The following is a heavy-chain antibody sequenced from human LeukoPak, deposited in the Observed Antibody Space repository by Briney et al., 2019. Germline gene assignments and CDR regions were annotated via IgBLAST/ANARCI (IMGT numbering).Heavy chain of an antibody. J-gene: IGHJ3*02. CDR1: GGSFSGYY. Sequence: SETLSLTCAVYGGSFSGYYWSWIRQPPGKGLEWIGENNHSGSTNYNPSLKSRVTISVDTSKNQFSLKLSSVTAADTAVYYCARAKPVTLDAFDIWGQGTMVTVSS. CDR2: NNHSGST. V-gene: IGHV4-34*01. D-gene: IGHD2-21*02. CDR3: ARAKPVTLDAFDI.